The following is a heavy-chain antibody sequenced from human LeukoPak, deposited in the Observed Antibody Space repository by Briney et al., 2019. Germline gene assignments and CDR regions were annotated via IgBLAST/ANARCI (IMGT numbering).Heavy chain of an antibody. V-gene: IGHV3-23*01. J-gene: IGHJ4*02. CDR2: ISGSGGST. CDR1: GFTFSGYW. CDR3: AKDHPQWFPNYYFDY. D-gene: IGHD3-22*01. Sequence: GGSLRLSCAASGFTFSGYWMSWVRQAPGKGLEWVSAISGSGGSTYYADSVKGRFTISRDNSKNTLYLQMNSLRAEDTAVYYCAKDHPQWFPNYYFDYWGQGTLVTVSS.